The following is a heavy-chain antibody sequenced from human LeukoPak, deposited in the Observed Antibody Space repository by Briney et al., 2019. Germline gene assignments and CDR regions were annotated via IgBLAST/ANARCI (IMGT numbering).Heavy chain of an antibody. CDR2: MNPNSGNT. D-gene: IGHD3-3*01. J-gene: IGHJ4*02. CDR3: ARALDFCSGYYPNDY. V-gene: IGHV1-8*01. Sequence: ASVKVSCKASGYTFTSYDINWVRQATGQGFEWMGWMNPNSGNTGYAQKFQGRVTMTRNTSISTAYMELSSLRSEDTAVYYCARALDFCSGYYPNDYWGQGTLVTVSS. CDR1: GYTFTSYD.